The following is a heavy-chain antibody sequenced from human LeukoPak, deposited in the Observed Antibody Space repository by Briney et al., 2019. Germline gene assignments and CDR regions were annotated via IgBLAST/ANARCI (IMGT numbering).Heavy chain of an antibody. CDR3: ARSGGIIDY. Sequence: AGGSLRLSCAASGFTFSSYWMSWVRQAPGKGLEWVANIKKDGSEKYYVDSVKGRFTISRDNAKNTLYLQMNSLRAEDTARYYCARSGGIIDYWGQGTLVTVSS. J-gene: IGHJ4*02. CDR2: IKKDGSEK. CDR1: GFTFSSYW. D-gene: IGHD3-10*01. V-gene: IGHV3-7*03.